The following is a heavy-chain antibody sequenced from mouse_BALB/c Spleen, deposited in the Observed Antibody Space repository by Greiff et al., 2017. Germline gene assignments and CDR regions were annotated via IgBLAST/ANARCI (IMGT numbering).Heavy chain of an antibody. V-gene: IGHV3-6*02. CDR3: ARDYYRDDVWFAY. J-gene: IGHJ3*01. CDR2: ISYDGSN. D-gene: IGHD2-14*01. CDR1: GYSITSGYY. Sequence: EVQVVESGPGLVKPSQSLSLTCSVTGYSITSGYYWNWIRQFPGNKLEWMGYISYDGSNNYNPSLKNRISITRDTSKNQFFLKLNSVTTEDTATYYCARDYYRDDVWFAYWGQGTLVTVSA.